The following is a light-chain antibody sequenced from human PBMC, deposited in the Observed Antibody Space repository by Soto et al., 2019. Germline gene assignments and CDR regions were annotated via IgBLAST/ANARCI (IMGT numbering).Light chain of an antibody. Sequence: QTVVTQSPSASASLGASVKLTCTLSSGHSSYAIAWHQQQPEKGPRYLMKLNSDGSHSKGDGIPDRFSGSSSGAERYLTISRLQSEDEADYYCQTWGTGMNWVFGGGTKLTVL. CDR2: LNSDGSH. V-gene: IGLV4-69*01. CDR1: SGHSSYA. J-gene: IGLJ3*02. CDR3: QTWGTGMNWV.